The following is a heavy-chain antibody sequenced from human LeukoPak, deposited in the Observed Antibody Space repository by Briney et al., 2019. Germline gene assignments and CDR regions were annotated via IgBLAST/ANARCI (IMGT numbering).Heavy chain of an antibody. Sequence: GASVKVSCKASGYTFTDYYIHWVRQAPGQGLEWMGWINPNNGGIHYSQRFQGRVTMTRDTSISTAYVELSRLRSDDTAAYYCARDVRRDTFDIWGQGTMVTVSS. CDR3: ARDVRRDTFDI. CDR2: INPNNGGI. V-gene: IGHV1-2*02. D-gene: IGHD3-10*02. J-gene: IGHJ3*02. CDR1: GYTFTDYY.